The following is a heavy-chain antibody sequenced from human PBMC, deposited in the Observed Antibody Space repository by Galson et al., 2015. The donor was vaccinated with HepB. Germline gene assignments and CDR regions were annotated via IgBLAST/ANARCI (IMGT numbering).Heavy chain of an antibody. D-gene: IGHD3-9*01. CDR2: INPNSGGT. J-gene: IGHJ6*02. CDR3: ARDSEKYDDIYSGGMDV. Sequence: SVKVSCKASGYTFTGYYMHWVRQAPGQGLEWMGWINPNSGGTNYAQKFQGRVTMTRDTSISTAYMELSRLRSDDTAVYYCARDSEKYDDIYSGGMDVWGQGTTVTVSS. CDR1: GYTFTGYY. V-gene: IGHV1-2*02.